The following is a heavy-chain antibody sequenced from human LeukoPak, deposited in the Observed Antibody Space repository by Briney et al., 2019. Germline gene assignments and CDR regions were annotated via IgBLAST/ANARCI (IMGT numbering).Heavy chain of an antibody. D-gene: IGHD3-10*01. J-gene: IGHJ3*02. Sequence: PGGSLRLSCAASGFTFSNYWIHWVRRAPGKGLVWVSRISTDGSNTNYADSVKGRFTVSRDNAKNTLYLQMNSLRAEDTAVYYCAGGLLVWFGEFDAFDIWGQGTMVTVSS. CDR2: ISTDGSNT. CDR1: GFTFSNYW. CDR3: AGGLLVWFGEFDAFDI. V-gene: IGHV3-74*01.